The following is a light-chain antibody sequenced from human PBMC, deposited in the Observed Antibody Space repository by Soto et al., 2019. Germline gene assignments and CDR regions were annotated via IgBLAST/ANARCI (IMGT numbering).Light chain of an antibody. V-gene: IGLV1-47*01. CDR1: SSNIGSNY. CDR2: RNN. Sequence: QSVLTQPPSASGTPGQRVTISCSGSSSNIGSNYVYWYQQLPGTAPKLLIYRNNQRLSGVPDRFSGSKSGTSASLAISGLRSEDEGDYYCAAWDDSLSGVVFGGGSKVTVL. CDR3: AAWDDSLSGVV. J-gene: IGLJ2*01.